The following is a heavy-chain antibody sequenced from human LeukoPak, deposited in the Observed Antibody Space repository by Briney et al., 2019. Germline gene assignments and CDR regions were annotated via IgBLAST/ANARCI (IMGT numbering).Heavy chain of an antibody. V-gene: IGHV3-30*18. CDR1: GFTFSSYG. CDR2: ISYDGSNK. Sequence: PGRSLRLSCAASGFTFSSYGMHWVRQAPGKGLEWVAVISYDGSNKYYADSVKGRFTISRDNPKNTLYLQMNSLRAEDTAVYYRAKDPGRITMIGPDYWGQGTLVTVSS. CDR3: AKDPGRITMIGPDY. J-gene: IGHJ4*02. D-gene: IGHD3-22*01.